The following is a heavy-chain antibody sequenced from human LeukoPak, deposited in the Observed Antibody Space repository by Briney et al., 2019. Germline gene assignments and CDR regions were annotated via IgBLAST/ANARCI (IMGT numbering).Heavy chain of an antibody. Sequence: SETLSLTCTVSGGSISSYYWSWIRQPAGKGLEWIGRIYTSGNTNYNPSLKGRLNMSVDTSKNWFSLKLSSVTAADTALCYCARAPSSSSRPFDYWGQGTLVTVSS. D-gene: IGHD6-6*01. CDR2: IYTSGNT. CDR3: ARAPSSSSRPFDY. V-gene: IGHV4-4*07. J-gene: IGHJ4*02. CDR1: GGSISSYY.